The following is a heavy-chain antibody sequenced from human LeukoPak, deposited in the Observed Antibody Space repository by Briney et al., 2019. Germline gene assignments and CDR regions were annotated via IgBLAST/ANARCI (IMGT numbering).Heavy chain of an antibody. J-gene: IGHJ3*02. D-gene: IGHD2-2*01. CDR2: INHSGST. V-gene: IGHV4-34*01. CDR1: GGSFSGYY. Sequence: SETLSLTCSVYGGSFSGYYWSWIRQPPGKGLEWIGEINHSGSTNYNPSLKSRVTISVDTSKNQFSLKLSSVTAADTAVYYCARGGDPRYCSSTSCFFYAFDIWGQGTMVTVSS. CDR3: ARGGDPRYCSSTSCFFYAFDI.